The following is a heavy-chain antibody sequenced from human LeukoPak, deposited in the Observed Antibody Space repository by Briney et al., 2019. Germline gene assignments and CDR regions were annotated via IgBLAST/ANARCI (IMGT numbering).Heavy chain of an antibody. V-gene: IGHV4-34*01. J-gene: IGHJ6*03. CDR3: ARKFRYYDFWSGYSREYYYYYYMDV. CDR2: INHSGST. CDR1: GGSFSGYY. Sequence: PSETLSLTCAVYGGSFSGYYWSWIRQPLGKGLEWIGEINHSGSTNYNLSLKSRVTISVDTSKNQFSLKLSSVTAADTAVYYCARKFRYYDFWSGYSREYYYYYYMDVWGKGTTVTVSS. D-gene: IGHD3-3*01.